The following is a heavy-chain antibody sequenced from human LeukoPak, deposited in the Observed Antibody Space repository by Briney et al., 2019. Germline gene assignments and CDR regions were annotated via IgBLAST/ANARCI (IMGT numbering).Heavy chain of an antibody. CDR1: GGSIRGYY. CDR3: AVGLGSSGGWYPAFDC. V-gene: IGHV4-59*12. CDR2: IYYSGIT. D-gene: IGHD6-19*01. J-gene: IGHJ3*01. Sequence: PSETLSLTCTVSGGSIRGYYWSWIRQPPGKGLEYIGYIYYSGITNYNPSLKSRVTISVDMSKNQFSLRLNSVTAADTAMYYCAVGLGSSGGWYPAFDCWVHGRMGTVCS.